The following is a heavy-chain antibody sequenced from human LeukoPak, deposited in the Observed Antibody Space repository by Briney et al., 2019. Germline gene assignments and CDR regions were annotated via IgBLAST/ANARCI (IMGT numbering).Heavy chain of an antibody. CDR3: ARDSTSLAFDI. V-gene: IGHV3-7*01. D-gene: IGHD2-2*01. J-gene: IGHJ3*02. CDR1: GFTFSSYW. Sequence: RGSLRLSCAASGFTFSSYWMNWVRQAPGKGLEWVANIKQDGSEKYYVDSVKGRFTISRDNAKNSLYLQMNSLRAEDTAVYYCARDSTSLAFDIWGQGTMVTVSS. CDR2: IKQDGSEK.